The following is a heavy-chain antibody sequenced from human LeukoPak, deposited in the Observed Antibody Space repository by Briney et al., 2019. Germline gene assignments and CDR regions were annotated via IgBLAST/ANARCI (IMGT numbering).Heavy chain of an antibody. CDR1: GFTFSSYA. CDR3: VRTSRDAFDI. D-gene: IGHD1-1*01. Sequence: GGSLRLSCAASGFTFSSYAMSWVRQAPGKGLEWVSAISGSGGSTYYADSVKGRFTISRDNAKNSLFLQMNSLRAEDTASYYCVRTSRDAFDIWGQGTMVTVSS. J-gene: IGHJ3*02. V-gene: IGHV3-23*01. CDR2: ISGSGGST.